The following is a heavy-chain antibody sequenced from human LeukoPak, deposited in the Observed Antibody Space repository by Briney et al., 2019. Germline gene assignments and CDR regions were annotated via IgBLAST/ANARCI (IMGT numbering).Heavy chain of an antibody. CDR1: GGSISSYD. CDR3: ARLAFSGSSRLLDY. Sequence: PGETLSLTCTVSGGSISSYDWSWVRQAPGKGLEWIGYIYTSRGTNYNPALKRRVSILVDTSKKQFSLKLRAVLAADTAVYYCARLAFSGSSRLLDYWGQGTLVTVSS. J-gene: IGHJ4*02. D-gene: IGHD1-26*01. V-gene: IGHV4-4*09. CDR2: IYTSRGT.